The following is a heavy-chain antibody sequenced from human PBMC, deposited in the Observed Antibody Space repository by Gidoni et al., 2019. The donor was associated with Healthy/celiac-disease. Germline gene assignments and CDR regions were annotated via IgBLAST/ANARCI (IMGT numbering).Heavy chain of an antibody. CDR1: GITFSSYS. J-gene: IGHJ4*02. D-gene: IGHD1-26*01. Sequence: EVQLVESGGGLVKPGGSLRLSCAASGITFSSYSMNWVRQAPGKGLEWVSSISSSSSYIYYADSVKGRFTISRDNAKNSLYLQMNSLRAEDTAVYYCARGATTLFDYWGQGTLVTVSS. CDR2: ISSSSSYI. CDR3: ARGATTLFDY. V-gene: IGHV3-21*01.